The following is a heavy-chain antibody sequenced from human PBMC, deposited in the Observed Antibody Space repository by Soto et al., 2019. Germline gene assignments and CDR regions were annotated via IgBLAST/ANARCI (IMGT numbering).Heavy chain of an antibody. Sequence: GGSLRLSCEASGFIFSSHAMHWVRQAPGKGLEYVSAIKGDGSGTYYVDSVKGRFTISRDNSRNTLYLQMGSLRAEDMAVYYCARRAGGELSSPEWYFDYWGQGALVTVSS. J-gene: IGHJ4*02. D-gene: IGHD3-16*02. V-gene: IGHV3-64*02. CDR1: GFIFSSHA. CDR2: IKGDGSGT. CDR3: ARRAGGELSSPEWYFDY.